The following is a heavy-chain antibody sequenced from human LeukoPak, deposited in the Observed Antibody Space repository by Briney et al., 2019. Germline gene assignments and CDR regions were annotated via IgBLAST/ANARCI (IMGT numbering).Heavy chain of an antibody. CDR1: GFTFSTYN. V-gene: IGHV3-21*01. Sequence: PGGSLRLSCAASGFTFSTYNMNWVRQAPGKGLEWVSSISASGSYIYYADSVKGRFTISRDNAENSLFLQMSGLRAEDTALYYCASGWFGKNGAFDIWGQGTMVTVSS. D-gene: IGHD3-10*01. J-gene: IGHJ3*02. CDR3: ASGWFGKNGAFDI. CDR2: ISASGSYI.